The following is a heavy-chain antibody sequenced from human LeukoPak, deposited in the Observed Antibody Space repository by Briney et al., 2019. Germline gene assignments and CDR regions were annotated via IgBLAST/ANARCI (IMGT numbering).Heavy chain of an antibody. CDR3: AREYYDSSDYPRQHYFDY. V-gene: IGHV3-33*01. Sequence: PGRSLRLSCAASGFTFITYGMHWVRQAPGKGLEWVALIWYDGSYKYYADSVKGRFTISRDNSKNTLYLKMTSLRAEDTAVYYCAREYYDSSDYPRQHYFDYWGQGTLVTVSP. CDR2: IWYDGSYK. J-gene: IGHJ4*02. CDR1: GFTFITYG. D-gene: IGHD3-22*01.